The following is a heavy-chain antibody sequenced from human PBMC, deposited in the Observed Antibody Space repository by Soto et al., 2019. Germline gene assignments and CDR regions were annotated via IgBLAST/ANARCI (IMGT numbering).Heavy chain of an antibody. V-gene: IGHV6-1*01. D-gene: IGHD6-19*01. CDR3: ARDRIAVAGTTIYYYYMDG. CDR1: GDSVSSNSAA. J-gene: IGHJ6*03. CDR2: TYYRSKWYN. Sequence: SETLSLTCAISGDSVSSNSAAWNWIRQSPSRGLEWLGRTYYRSKWYNDYAVSVQSRITINPDTSKNQFSLQLNSVAPEDTAVYYCARDRIAVAGTTIYYYYMDGWGKGTTVTVSS.